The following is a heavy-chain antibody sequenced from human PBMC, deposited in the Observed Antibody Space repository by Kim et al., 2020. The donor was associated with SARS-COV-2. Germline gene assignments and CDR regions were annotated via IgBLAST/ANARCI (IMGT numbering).Heavy chain of an antibody. CDR1: GFSFSIYG. CDR2: ISSTGGSS. V-gene: IGHV3-23*01. J-gene: IGHJ4*02. CDR3: AKRHDYGDYWGFDS. Sequence: GGSLRLSCAASGFSFSIYGMHWVRQAPGKGLEWVISISSTGGSSDSVDSVNGRFTISRDNSRNTVYLQMNSLRVEDTAVYYCAKRHDYGDYWGFDSWGQG. D-gene: IGHD4-17*01.